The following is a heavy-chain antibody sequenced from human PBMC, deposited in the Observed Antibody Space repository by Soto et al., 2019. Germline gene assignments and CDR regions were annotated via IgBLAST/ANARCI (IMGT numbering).Heavy chain of an antibody. V-gene: IGHV2-5*01. CDR1: GFSLSTSGVG. CDR3: AHRQGPILAGVLRY. D-gene: IGHD3-3*02. CDR2: IYWNDDK. Sequence: QITLKESGPTLVKPTQTLTLTCTFSGFSLSTSGVGVGWIRQPPGKALEWLALIYWNDDKRYSPSLKSRLTITKDTSKNQVVLTMTNMAPVDTATYYRAHRQGPILAGVLRYWGQGTLVTVSS. J-gene: IGHJ4*02.